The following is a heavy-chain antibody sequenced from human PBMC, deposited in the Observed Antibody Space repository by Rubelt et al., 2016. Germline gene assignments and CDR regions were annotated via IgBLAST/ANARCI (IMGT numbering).Heavy chain of an antibody. J-gene: IGHJ4*02. D-gene: IGHD1-26*01. V-gene: IGHV4-4*02. CDR3: ARGRGSSIYYVDY. Sequence: QVQLQESGPGLVKPSGTLSLTCAVSGGYISSSNWWSWVRQPPGKGLEWIGEIYHIGSTNYTPSLKSRVTISVDKSKNQFSLRLSSVTAADTSVYYCARGRGSSIYYVDYWGQGTLVTVSS. CDR2: IYHIGST. CDR1: GGYISSSNW.